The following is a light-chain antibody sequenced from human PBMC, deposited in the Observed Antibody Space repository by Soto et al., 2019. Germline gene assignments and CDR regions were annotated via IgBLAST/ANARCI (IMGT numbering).Light chain of an antibody. CDR3: SSYTSSSTQV. V-gene: IGLV2-14*01. CDR2: EVS. CDR1: SSDVGGYNY. J-gene: IGLJ1*01. Sequence: QSALTQPASVSGSPGQSITISCTGTSSDVGGYNYVSWYQQHPGKAPKLMIYEVSNRHSGVSNRFSGSKSGNTASLTISGLQAEDEADYYCSSYTSSSTQVFGTGTKVTVL.